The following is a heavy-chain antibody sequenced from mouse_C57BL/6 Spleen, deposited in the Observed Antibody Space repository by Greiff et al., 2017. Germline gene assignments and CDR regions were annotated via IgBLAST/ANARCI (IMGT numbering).Heavy chain of an antibody. D-gene: IGHD2-3*01. CDR1: GYTFTDYN. J-gene: IGHJ4*01. V-gene: IGHV1-22*01. Sequence: EVQLQESGPELVKPGASVKMSCKASGYTFTDYNMHWVKQSHGKSLEWIGYINSNNGGTSYNQKFKGKATLTVNKSSSTAYMELRSLTSEDSAVYYCARLGGYSYYAMDYWGQGTSVTVSS. CDR2: INSNNGGT. CDR3: ARLGGYSYYAMDY.